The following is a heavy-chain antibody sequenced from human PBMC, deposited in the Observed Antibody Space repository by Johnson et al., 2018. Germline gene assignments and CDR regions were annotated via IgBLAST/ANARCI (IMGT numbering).Heavy chain of an antibody. Sequence: QVQLVESGGGVVQXGRSLRLSCAASGFTFSSYGMHWVRQAPGKGLEWVAVISDDGSNKKYAAFVKGRFTISRDNSKNTLYLQMNSLRAEDTAVYYCAKERRDGYNSDYFDHWGQGTLVTVSS. V-gene: IGHV3-30*18. D-gene: IGHD5-24*01. CDR1: GFTFSSYG. CDR3: AKERRDGYNSDYFDH. J-gene: IGHJ4*02. CDR2: ISDDGSNK.